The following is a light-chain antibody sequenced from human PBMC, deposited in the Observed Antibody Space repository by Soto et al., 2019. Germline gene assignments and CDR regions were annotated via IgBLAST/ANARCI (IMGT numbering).Light chain of an antibody. CDR1: QRVNSY. CDR3: QQYNQWPLT. V-gene: IGKV3-15*01. J-gene: IGKJ4*01. CDR2: GAS. Sequence: ETVMTQSPATMSVSPGERATLSCRAGQRVNSYLAWYQQKPGQAPRLLIRGASARATGMPARFSGSGSGTEFTLTISSLQSEDFAVYYCQQYNQWPLTFGGGTKVEI.